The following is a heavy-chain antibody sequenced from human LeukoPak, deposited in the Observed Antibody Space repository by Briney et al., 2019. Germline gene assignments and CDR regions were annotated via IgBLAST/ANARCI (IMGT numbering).Heavy chain of an antibody. D-gene: IGHD3-10*01. J-gene: IGHJ4*02. CDR2: IIPILGIA. V-gene: IGHV1-69*04. CDR1: GGTFSSYA. Sequence: VKVSCKASGGTFSSYAISWVRQAPGQGLEWMGRIIPILGIANYAQKLQGRVTITADKSTSTAYMELSSLSSEDTAVYYCARDEVNGSGSYYIYYWGQGTLVTVSS. CDR3: ARDEVNGSGSYYIYY.